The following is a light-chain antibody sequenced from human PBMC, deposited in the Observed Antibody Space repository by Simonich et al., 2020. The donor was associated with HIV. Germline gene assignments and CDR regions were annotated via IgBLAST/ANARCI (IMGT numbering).Light chain of an antibody. V-gene: IGLV6-57*03. J-gene: IGLJ3*02. Sequence: NFMLTPPHSVSESPGKPVTISCTRSSGSLASKYVHWSQQRPGSAPTAVIYEDNPRPSGVPARCSGSIDSSSNSASLTISGLKTEDEADYYCQSYDSSNQVFGGGTKLTVL. CDR3: QSYDSSNQV. CDR1: SGSLASKY. CDR2: EDN.